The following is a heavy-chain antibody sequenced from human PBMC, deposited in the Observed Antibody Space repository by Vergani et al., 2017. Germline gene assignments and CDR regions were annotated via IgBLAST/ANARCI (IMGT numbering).Heavy chain of an antibody. D-gene: IGHD4-17*01. V-gene: IGHV3-11*01. CDR2: ISSSGGST. J-gene: IGHJ5*02. CDR3: AKDRRLQTPYGDYGSGGTHRNWFDP. Sequence: QVQLVESGGGLVKPGGSLRLSCAASGFTFSDYYMSWIRQAPGKGLEWVSYISSSGGSTYYADSVKGRFTISRDNSKNTLYLQMNSLRAEDTAVYYCAKDRRLQTPYGDYGSGGTHRNWFDPWGQGTLVTVSS. CDR1: GFTFSDYY.